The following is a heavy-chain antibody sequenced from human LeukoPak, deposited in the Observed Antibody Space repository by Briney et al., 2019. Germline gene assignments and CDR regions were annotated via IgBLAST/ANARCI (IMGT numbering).Heavy chain of an antibody. J-gene: IGHJ4*02. D-gene: IGHD6-19*01. CDR3: AKDSSAVAYSYCDY. CDR2: ISSSSSYI. CDR1: GFTFSSYS. Sequence: GGSLRLSCAASGFTFSSYSMNWVRQAPGKGLEWVSSISSSSSYIYYADSVKGRFTISRDNAKNSLYLQMNSLRAEDTALYYCAKDSSAVAYSYCDYWGQGTLVTVSS. V-gene: IGHV3-21*04.